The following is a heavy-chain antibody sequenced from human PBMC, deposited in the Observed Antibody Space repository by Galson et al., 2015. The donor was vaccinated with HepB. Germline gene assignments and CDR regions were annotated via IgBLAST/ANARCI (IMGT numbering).Heavy chain of an antibody. CDR1: GGSISSGSYY. CDR3: ARSKYSSSSRFDY. J-gene: IGHJ4*02. D-gene: IGHD6-6*01. Sequence: TLSLTCTVSGGSISSGSYYWSWIRQPAGKGLEWIGRIYTSGSTNYNPSLKSRVTMSVDTSKNQFSLKLSSVTAADTAVYYCARSKYSSSSRFDYWGQGTLVTVSS. CDR2: IYTSGST. V-gene: IGHV4-61*02.